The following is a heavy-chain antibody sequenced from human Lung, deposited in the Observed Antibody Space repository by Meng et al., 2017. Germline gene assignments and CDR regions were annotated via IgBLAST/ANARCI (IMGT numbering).Heavy chain of an antibody. V-gene: IGHV3-23*01. D-gene: IGHD3-10*01. CDR1: GFTFRNVA. J-gene: IGHJ4*02. CDR2: ISISAHMT. Sequence: GGDCVKVGGFLRLSGTLSGFTFRNVAMTWVRRAPGKGLEWVSGISISAHMTYYAESVKGRFTISRDNHKNTVYLHMDGLRVEDTAVYYCAKEEVPNDYWGRGALVTVSS. CDR3: AKEEVPNDY.